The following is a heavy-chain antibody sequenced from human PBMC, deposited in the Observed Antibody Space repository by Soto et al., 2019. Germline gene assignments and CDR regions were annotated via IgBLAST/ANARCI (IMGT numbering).Heavy chain of an antibody. CDR1: GFTVSNNY. CDR3: GTRPGGGGY. CDR2: IYSGGYT. V-gene: IGHV3-53*01. D-gene: IGHD3-10*01. J-gene: IGHJ4*02. Sequence: EVQLVESGGGLIQPGGSLRLSCAVSGFTVSNNYMSWVRQAPGKGLEGVSVIYSGGYTAYGDSVKGRFTISRDNSKNTLILEIKSRRADRPAVFYGGTRPGGGGYWGQGTLVTVSS.